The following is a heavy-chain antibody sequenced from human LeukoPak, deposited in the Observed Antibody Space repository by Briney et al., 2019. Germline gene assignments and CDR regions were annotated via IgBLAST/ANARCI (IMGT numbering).Heavy chain of an antibody. CDR2: IWYDGSNK. J-gene: IGHJ6*03. CDR1: GFTFSSYG. Sequence: GGSLRLSCAASGFTFSSYGMHWVRQAPGKGLEWVAVIWYDGSNKYYADSVKGRFTISRDNSKNTLYLQMNSLRAEDTAVYYCAKESGGWYGAYHYYMDVWGKGTTVTVSS. CDR3: AKESGGWYGAYHYYMDV. D-gene: IGHD6-19*01. V-gene: IGHV3-33*06.